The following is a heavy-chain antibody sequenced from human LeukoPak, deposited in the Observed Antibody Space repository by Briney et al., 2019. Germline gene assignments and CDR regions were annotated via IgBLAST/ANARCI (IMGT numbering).Heavy chain of an antibody. V-gene: IGHV4-59*01. D-gene: IGHD3-10*01. CDR2: IYSSGST. J-gene: IGHJ6*03. Sequence: SETLSLTCNVSGGSLRGYYWSWIRQPPGKGLEWIGYIYSSGSTNYNPSLKSRVTMSVDTSKNQFSLKVNSVTAADTAVYYCARVYDSGSQAYFYYMDVWGKGTTVTISS. CDR1: GGSLRGYY. CDR3: ARVYDSGSQAYFYYMDV.